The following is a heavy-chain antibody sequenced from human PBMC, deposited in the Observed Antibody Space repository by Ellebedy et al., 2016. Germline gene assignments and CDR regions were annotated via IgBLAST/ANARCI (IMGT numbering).Heavy chain of an antibody. D-gene: IGHD5-18*01. J-gene: IGHJ4*02. CDR3: ARVDTAMAFDY. V-gene: IGHV4-30-2*01. Sequence: SETLSLXCAVSGGSISSGGYSWSWIRQPPGKGLEWIGYIYHSGSTYYNPSLKSRVTISVDRSKNQFSLKLSSVTAADTAVYYCARVDTAMAFDYWGQGTLVTVSS. CDR2: IYHSGST. CDR1: GGSISSGGYS.